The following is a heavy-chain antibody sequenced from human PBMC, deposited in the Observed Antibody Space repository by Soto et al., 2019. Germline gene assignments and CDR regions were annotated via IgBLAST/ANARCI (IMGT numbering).Heavy chain of an antibody. CDR1: GFSLTTARMG. Sequence: QVTLKESGPLLVRPTETLTLTCTVSGFSLTTARMGLTWIRQPPGKALEWLAHIFSNDEKSYRTSLKSRLTISKDTSRTQVVLTMTNMDPVDTGTYYCARVRSNYYGSGTYYFDYWDQGTLVTVSS. CDR3: ARVRSNYYGSGTYYFDY. CDR2: IFSNDEK. J-gene: IGHJ4*02. D-gene: IGHD3-10*01. V-gene: IGHV2-26*01.